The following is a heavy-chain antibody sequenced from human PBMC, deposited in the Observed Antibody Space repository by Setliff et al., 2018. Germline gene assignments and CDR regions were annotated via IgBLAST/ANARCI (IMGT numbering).Heavy chain of an antibody. D-gene: IGHD3-3*01. CDR3: ARDFGPSKNYNFWSGYVDY. CDR2: ISYDGTNK. J-gene: IGHJ4*02. CDR1: GFSFSNYA. V-gene: IGHV3-30*01. Sequence: PGGSLRLSCAASGFSFSNYAMHWVRQAPGKGLEWVAVISYDGTNKYYADSMKGRFTISRDNSKNTLYLQMNSLRAEDTAVYYCARDFGPSKNYNFWSGYVDYWGQGTLVTVSS.